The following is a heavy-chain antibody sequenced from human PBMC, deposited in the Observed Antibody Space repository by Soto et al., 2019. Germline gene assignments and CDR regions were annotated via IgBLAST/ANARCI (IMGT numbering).Heavy chain of an antibody. V-gene: IGHV3-33*01. CDR3: ARGSRYYDFWSGYL. CDR1: GFTFSSYG. D-gene: IGHD3-3*01. Sequence: QVQLVESGGGVVQPGRSLSLSCAASGFTFSSYGMHWVRQAPGKGLEWVAVIWYDGSNKYYADSVKGRFTISRDNSKNTLYLQMNSLRAEDTAVYYCARGSRYYDFWSGYLWGQGTLVTVSS. J-gene: IGHJ5*02. CDR2: IWYDGSNK.